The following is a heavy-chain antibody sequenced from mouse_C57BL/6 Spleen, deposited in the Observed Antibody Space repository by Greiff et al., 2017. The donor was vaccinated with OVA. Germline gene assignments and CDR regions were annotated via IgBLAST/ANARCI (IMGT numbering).Heavy chain of an antibody. J-gene: IGHJ1*03. V-gene: IGHV1-69*01. CDR1: GYTFTSYW. CDR2: IDPSDSYT. D-gene: IGHD1-1*01. CDR3: ARWYYGSRYFDV. Sequence: QVQLQQPGAELVMPGASVKLSCKASGYTFTSYWMHWVKQRPGQGLEWIGEIDPSDSYTNYNQKFKGKSTLTVDKSSSTAYMQLSSLTSEDSAGYYCARWYYGSRYFDVWGTGTTVTVSS.